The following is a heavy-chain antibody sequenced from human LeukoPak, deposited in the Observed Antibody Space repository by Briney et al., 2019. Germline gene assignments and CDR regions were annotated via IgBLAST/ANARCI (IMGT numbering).Heavy chain of an antibody. V-gene: IGHV3-74*01. CDR2: INNDGSST. Sequence: GGSLRLSCAASGITLSPYWMHWARQIPGKGLAWVSRINNDGSSTAYANSVKGRFTISRDNANNMLYLQMNTLRADDTAVYYCAREITCPDGTDCSCMDVWGKGSTVTVSS. D-gene: IGHD3-10*01. CDR3: AREITCPDGTDCSCMDV. J-gene: IGHJ6*03. CDR1: GITLSPYW.